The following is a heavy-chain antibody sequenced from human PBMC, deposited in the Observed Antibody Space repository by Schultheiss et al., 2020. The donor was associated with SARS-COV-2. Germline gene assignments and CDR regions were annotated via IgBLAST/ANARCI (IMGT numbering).Heavy chain of an antibody. Sequence: ASVKVSCKASGYTFTGYYMHWVRQAPGQGLEWMGWINPNSGGTNYAQKFQGWVTMTEDTSTDTAYMELSSLRSEDTAVYYCATGGGTRGYYYGMDVWGQGTTVTVSS. CDR2: INPNSGGT. CDR1: GYTFTGYY. D-gene: IGHD1-26*01. V-gene: IGHV1-2*04. CDR3: ATGGGTRGYYYGMDV. J-gene: IGHJ6*02.